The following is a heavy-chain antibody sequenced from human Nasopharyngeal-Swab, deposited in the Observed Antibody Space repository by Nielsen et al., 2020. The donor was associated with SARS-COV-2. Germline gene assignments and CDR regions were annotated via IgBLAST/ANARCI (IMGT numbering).Heavy chain of an antibody. CDR2: ISYDGSNK. CDR3: AKSPPASDYGDYGWFDP. V-gene: IGHV3-30*18. D-gene: IGHD4-17*01. J-gene: IGHJ5*02. CDR1: GFTFSSYG. Sequence: GGSLRLSCAASGFTFSSYGMHWVRQAPGKGLEWVTIISYDGSNKYYADSVKGRFTISRDNSKNTLYLQMNSLRAEDTAVYYCAKSPPASDYGDYGWFDPWGQGTLVTVSS.